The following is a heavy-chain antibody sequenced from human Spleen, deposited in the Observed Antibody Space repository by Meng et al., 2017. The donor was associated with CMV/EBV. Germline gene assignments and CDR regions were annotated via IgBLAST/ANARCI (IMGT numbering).Heavy chain of an antibody. CDR3: ARDLGPGSWSFDY. CDR2: ISAYGTGT. J-gene: IGHJ4*02. Sequence: EASGFSFSSHAMHWVRQAPVNGLEFVSAISAYGTGTYYADSVKGRFIISRDNSKNTLYLQMGSLRIDDVAVYYCARDLGPGSWSFDYWGQGILVTVSS. V-gene: IGHV3-64*02. D-gene: IGHD6-13*01. CDR1: GFSFSSHA.